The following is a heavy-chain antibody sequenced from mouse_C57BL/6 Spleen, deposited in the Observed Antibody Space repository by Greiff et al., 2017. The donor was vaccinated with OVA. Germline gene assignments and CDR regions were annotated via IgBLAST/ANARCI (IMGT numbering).Heavy chain of an antibody. V-gene: IGHV1-80*01. D-gene: IGHD1-1*01. CDR1: GYAFSSYW. Sequence: VNVVESGAELVKPGASVKISCKASGYAFSSYWMNWVKQRPGKGLEWIGQIYPGDGDTNYNGKFKGKATLTADKSSSTAYMQLSSLTSEDSAVYFCARGFPPVVPYWGQGTLVTVSA. J-gene: IGHJ3*01. CDR2: IYPGDGDT. CDR3: ARGFPPVVPY.